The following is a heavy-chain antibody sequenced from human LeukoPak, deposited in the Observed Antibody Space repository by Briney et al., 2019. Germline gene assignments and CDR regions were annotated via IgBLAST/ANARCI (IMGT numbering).Heavy chain of an antibody. D-gene: IGHD2-2*01. CDR1: GGSFSGYY. J-gene: IGHJ6*02. CDR3: ARSLGSTRYYYYYYGMDV. V-gene: IGHV4-34*01. Sequence: SETLSLTCAVYGGSFSGYYWSWIRQPPGKGQEWIGEINHSGSTNYNPSLKSRVTISVDTSKNQFSLKLSSVTAADTAVYYCARSLGSTRYYYYYYGMDVWGQGTTVTVSS. CDR2: INHSGST.